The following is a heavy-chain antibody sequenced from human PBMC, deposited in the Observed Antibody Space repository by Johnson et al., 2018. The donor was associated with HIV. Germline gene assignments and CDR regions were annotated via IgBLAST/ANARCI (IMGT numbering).Heavy chain of an antibody. V-gene: IGHV3-66*02. CDR2: IYSGGDT. D-gene: IGHD4-17*01. J-gene: IGHJ3*02. Sequence: VQLVESGGGLVQPGGSLRLSCAASGFIVRSNYMNWVRQAPGKGLEWVSVIYSGGDTYYSDSVKGRFTISRDNSKNTLYLQMNSLRAEDTAVYYCARSMTTVTVAFDIWGQGTMVTVSS. CDR1: GFIVRSNY. CDR3: ARSMTTVTVAFDI.